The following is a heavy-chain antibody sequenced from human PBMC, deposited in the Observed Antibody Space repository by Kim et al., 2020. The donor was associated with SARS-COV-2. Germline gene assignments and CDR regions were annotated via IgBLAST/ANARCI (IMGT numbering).Heavy chain of an antibody. D-gene: IGHD3-10*01. CDR3: ALLWFGELRILDY. J-gene: IGHJ4*02. V-gene: IGHV1-8*01. Sequence: YAQRFQGRVTMTRNTSISTAYMELSSLRSEDTAVYYCALLWFGELRILDYWGQGTLVTVSS.